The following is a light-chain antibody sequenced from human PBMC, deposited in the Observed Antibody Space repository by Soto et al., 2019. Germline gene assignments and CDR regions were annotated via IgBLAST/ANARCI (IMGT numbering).Light chain of an antibody. V-gene: IGKV1-39*01. J-gene: IGKJ1*01. Sequence: DIQMTQSPSSLSASVGDRVTITCRASQSISSYLNWYQQKPGKAPKLLIYAASSLQSGFPSRFSGSGSGTDFALYISALQPEDCATYYCQQSYSTPLTFGQGTKVDIK. CDR2: AAS. CDR3: QQSYSTPLT. CDR1: QSISSY.